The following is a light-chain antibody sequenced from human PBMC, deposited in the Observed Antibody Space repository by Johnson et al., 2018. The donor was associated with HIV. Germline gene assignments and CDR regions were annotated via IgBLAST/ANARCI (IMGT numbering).Light chain of an antibody. CDR1: SSNIGNNY. CDR3: GTWDSSLYVFV. CDR2: ENK. Sequence: SVLTQPPSVSAAPGQKVTISCSGSSSNIGNNYVSWYQQLPGTSPKLLIYENKARPSGIPDRFSGSKSATSATLAITGLQTGDEADYYCGTWDSSLYVFVFGAGTKVTVL. J-gene: IGLJ1*01. V-gene: IGLV1-51*01.